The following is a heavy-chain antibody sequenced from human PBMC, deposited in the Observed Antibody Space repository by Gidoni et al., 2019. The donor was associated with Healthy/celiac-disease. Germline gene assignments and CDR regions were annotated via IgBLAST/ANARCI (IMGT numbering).Heavy chain of an antibody. CDR1: RFTFSSYS. CDR3: AREVAARPDYYYYGMDV. V-gene: IGHV3-48*02. Sequence: EVQLVESGGGLVQPGGSLRLSCAASRFTFSSYSMNWVRQAPGKGLEWVSYISSSSSTIYYADSVKGRFTISRDNAKNSLYLQMNSLRDEDTAVYYCAREVAARPDYYYYGMDVWGQGTTVTVSS. D-gene: IGHD6-6*01. J-gene: IGHJ6*02. CDR2: ISSSSSTI.